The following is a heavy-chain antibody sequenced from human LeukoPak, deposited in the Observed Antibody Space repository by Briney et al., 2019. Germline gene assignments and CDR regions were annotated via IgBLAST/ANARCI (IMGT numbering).Heavy chain of an antibody. CDR1: GGSISITSYY. D-gene: IGHD4-17*01. CDR3: ARAWHGDYFDY. CDR2: MYSSGST. V-gene: IGHV4-39*07. J-gene: IGHJ4*02. Sequence: NPSETLSLTCTVSGGSISITSYYWGWIRQPPGKGLEWIGSMYSSGSTYYNPSLKSRVTISVDTSKNQFSLKLSSVTAADTAVYYCARAWHGDYFDYWGQGTLVTVSS.